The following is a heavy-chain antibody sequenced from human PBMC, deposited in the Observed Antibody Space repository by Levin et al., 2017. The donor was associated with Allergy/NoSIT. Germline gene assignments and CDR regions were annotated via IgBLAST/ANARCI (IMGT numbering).Heavy chain of an antibody. J-gene: IGHJ5*02. D-gene: IGHD5-18*01. CDR2: ISASGDST. V-gene: IGHV3-23*01. Sequence: LSLTCAASGFTFSNYAMNWVRQAPGKGLEWVSVISASGDSTYDADSVKGRFTISRDNSENTLYLEMNSLRAEDTAVYYCAKGAAAMVTAWFDPWGQGTLVTVSS. CDR1: GFTFSNYA. CDR3: AKGAAAMVTAWFDP.